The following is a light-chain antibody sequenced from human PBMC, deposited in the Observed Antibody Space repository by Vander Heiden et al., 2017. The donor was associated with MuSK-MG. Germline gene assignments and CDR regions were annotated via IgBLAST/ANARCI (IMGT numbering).Light chain of an antibody. CDR2: EVS. CDR1: PSLLHNDGKTS. CDR3: VKGRNSHGFS. J-gene: IGKJ3*01. Sequence: DILMTQPPLSLSATPGQQASIPCNSSPSLLHNDGKTSLYWFLQRPGQAPKLLIYEVSNRFSGVPDRFTGSGSGTDFTLKISRVETEDVGVYYCVKGRNSHGFSFGHGTKVEIK. V-gene: IGKV2-29*02.